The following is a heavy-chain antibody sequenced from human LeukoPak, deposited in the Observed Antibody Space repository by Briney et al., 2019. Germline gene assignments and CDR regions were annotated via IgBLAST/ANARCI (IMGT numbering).Heavy chain of an antibody. J-gene: IGHJ5*02. CDR1: GYTFTGYY. Sequence: ASVKVSCKASGYTFTGYYMHWVRQAPGQGLEWMGWINPNSGGTNYAQKFQGRVTMTRDTSISTAYMELSRLRSDDTAVYYCARAGSGYYSNWFDPWGQGTLVTVSS. D-gene: IGHD3-22*01. V-gene: IGHV1-2*02. CDR3: ARAGSGYYSNWFDP. CDR2: INPNSGGT.